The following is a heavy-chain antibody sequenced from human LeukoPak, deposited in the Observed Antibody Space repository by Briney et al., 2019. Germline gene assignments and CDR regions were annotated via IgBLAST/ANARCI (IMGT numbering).Heavy chain of an antibody. D-gene: IGHD1-26*01. CDR3: AKGGKWDVTPFDY. CDR2: ISGGGGST. V-gene: IGHV3-23*01. J-gene: IGHJ4*02. Sequence: GGSLRLSCVVSGFTVINNYMSWVRQAPGKGLEWVSTISGGGGSTYYADSVKGRFTISRDNSKNTLYLQVNSLRAEDTAVYYCAKGGKWDVTPFDYWGQGTLVTVSS. CDR1: GFTVINNY.